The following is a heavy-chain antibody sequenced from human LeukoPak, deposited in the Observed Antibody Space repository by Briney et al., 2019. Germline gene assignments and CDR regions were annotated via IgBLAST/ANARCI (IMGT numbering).Heavy chain of an antibody. CDR2: IYYSGST. CDR3: PRVSGYDWESFYDY. V-gene: IGHV4-59*01. D-gene: IGHD5-12*01. Sequence: SETLSLTCTVSGGSISSYYWSWIRQPPGKGLGWIGYIYYSGSTNYNPSLKSRVTISVDTSKNQFSLKLSSVTAADTAMYYCPRVSGYDWESFYDYWGQGSLVTVSS. J-gene: IGHJ4*02. CDR1: GGSISSYY.